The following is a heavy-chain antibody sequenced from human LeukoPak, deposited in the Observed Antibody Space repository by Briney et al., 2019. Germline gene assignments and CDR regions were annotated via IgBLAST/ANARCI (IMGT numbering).Heavy chain of an antibody. CDR3: ARLACVGAFDI. D-gene: IGHD1-26*01. Sequence: PSETLSLTCAVYGGSFSGYYWSWIRQPPGKGLEWIGEINHSGSTNYNPSLKSRVTISVDTSKNQFSLKLTSVTAADTAVYYCARLACVGAFDIWGQGTMVTVSS. CDR1: GGSFSGYY. J-gene: IGHJ3*02. V-gene: IGHV4-34*01. CDR2: INHSGST.